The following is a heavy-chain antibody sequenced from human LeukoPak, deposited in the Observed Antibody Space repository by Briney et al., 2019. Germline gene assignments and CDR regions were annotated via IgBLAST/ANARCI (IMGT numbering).Heavy chain of an antibody. D-gene: IGHD2-15*01. CDR2: MSGRGVST. CDR1: GFTLSNYA. CDR3: AKDCNGGNCYIDY. V-gene: IGHV3-23*01. J-gene: IGHJ4*02. Sequence: GGSLSLSCAASGFTLSNYAMSWVRQAPGKGLGWVSGMSGRGVSTYYADAVKGRFTIASDNSKTSLYLQMNSRRAEDTAIYYCAKDCNGGNCYIDYWGQGTLVTVAS.